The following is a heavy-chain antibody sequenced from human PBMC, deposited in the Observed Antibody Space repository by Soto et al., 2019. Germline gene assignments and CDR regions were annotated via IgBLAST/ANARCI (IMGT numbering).Heavy chain of an antibody. D-gene: IGHD3-10*01. CDR2: IYYSGST. Sequence: SETLSLTCTVSGGSISSGDYYWSWIRQPPGKGLEWIGYIYYSGSTYYNPSLKSRVTISVDTSKNQFPLKLSSVTAADTAVYYCARVHPDYGLYYFDYWGQGTLVTVSS. CDR3: ARVHPDYGLYYFDY. V-gene: IGHV4-30-4*01. CDR1: GGSISSGDYY. J-gene: IGHJ4*02.